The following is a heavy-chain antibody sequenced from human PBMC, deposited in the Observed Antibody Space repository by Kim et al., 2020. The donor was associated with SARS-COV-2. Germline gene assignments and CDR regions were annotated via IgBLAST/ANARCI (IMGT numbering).Heavy chain of an antibody. V-gene: IGHV3-11*06. CDR3: ARDRNYYYGSGSYYPQAFGY. Sequence: FTISRDNAKNSLYLQMNSLRAEDTAVYYCARDRNYYYGSGSYYPQAFGYWGQGTLVTVSS. J-gene: IGHJ4*02. D-gene: IGHD3-10*01.